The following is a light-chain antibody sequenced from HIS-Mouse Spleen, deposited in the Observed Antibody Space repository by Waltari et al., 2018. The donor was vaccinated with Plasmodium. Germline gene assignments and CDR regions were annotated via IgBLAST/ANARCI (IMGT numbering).Light chain of an antibody. CDR3: QQYDNLPPLFT. V-gene: IGKV1-33*01. CDR2: DAS. Sequence: DIQMTQSPSSLSASVGDRVTITCQESQDISNYLNWYQQKPGNAPKLLIYDASNLETGVPARFSGSGSGTDFTFTISSLQPEDIATYYCQQYDNLPPLFTFGPGTKVDIK. J-gene: IGKJ3*01. CDR1: QDISNY.